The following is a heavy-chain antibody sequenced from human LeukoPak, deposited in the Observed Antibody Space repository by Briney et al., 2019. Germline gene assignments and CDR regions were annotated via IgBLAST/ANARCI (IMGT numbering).Heavy chain of an antibody. V-gene: IGHV3-15*01. J-gene: IGHJ4*02. CDR1: GFTFSNAW. CDR3: TTGSVSGSSKGDY. D-gene: IGHD1-26*01. Sequence: GGSLRLSCAASGFTFSNAWMSGVRQAPGEGLEWVGRIKSKTDGGTTDYAAPVKGRFTISRDDSKNTLYLQMNSLKTEDTAVYYCTTGSVSGSSKGDYWGQGTLVTVSS. CDR2: IKSKTDGGTT.